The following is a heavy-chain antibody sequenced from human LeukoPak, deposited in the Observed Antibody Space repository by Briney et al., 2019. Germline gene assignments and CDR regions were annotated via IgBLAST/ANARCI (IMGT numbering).Heavy chain of an antibody. V-gene: IGHV3-53*01. CDR1: GFALSSNY. D-gene: IGHD6-19*01. J-gene: IGHJ4*02. Sequence: GGSLRLSCAASGFALSSNYVGWVRQAPGGGLHWVSLLYSDGDTYYADSVKGRSTISRDTSKNTLYLQMNSLRVDDTAVYYCARDLYSSAWYGIHWGQGTLVTVSS. CDR3: ARDLYSSAWYGIH. CDR2: LYSDGDT.